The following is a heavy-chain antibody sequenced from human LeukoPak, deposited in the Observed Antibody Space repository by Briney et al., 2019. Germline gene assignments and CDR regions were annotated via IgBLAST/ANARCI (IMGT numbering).Heavy chain of an antibody. D-gene: IGHD3-22*01. V-gene: IGHV3-21*01. CDR2: ISSSSSYI. CDR3: ARVPVVVVDSDDAFDI. J-gene: IGHJ3*02. Sequence: GGSLRHSCAASGFTFSSYSMNWVRQAPGKGLEWVSSISSSSSYIYYADSVKGRFTISRDNAKNSLYLQMNSLRAEDTAVYYCARVPVVVVDSDDAFDIWGQGTMVTVSS. CDR1: GFTFSSYS.